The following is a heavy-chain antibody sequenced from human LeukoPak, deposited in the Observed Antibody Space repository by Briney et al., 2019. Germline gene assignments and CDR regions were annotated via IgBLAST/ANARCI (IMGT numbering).Heavy chain of an antibody. D-gene: IGHD6-6*01. CDR2: ITGSSSYI. V-gene: IGHV3-21*01. CDR1: EFTINSNY. Sequence: GGSLRLSCAASEFTINSNYMIWVRQAPGKGLEWVSFITGSSSYIYYTDSVKGRFTISRDNAKNSLFLQMNSLRDEDTAVYYCASGFSSSPYFDYWGQGTLVTVSS. J-gene: IGHJ4*02. CDR3: ASGFSSSPYFDY.